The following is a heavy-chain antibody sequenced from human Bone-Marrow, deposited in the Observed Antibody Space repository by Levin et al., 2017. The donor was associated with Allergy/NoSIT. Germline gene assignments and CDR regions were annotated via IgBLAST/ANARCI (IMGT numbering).Heavy chain of an antibody. J-gene: IGHJ4*02. CDR3: ARGGRYCDSTGCRYYFDY. CDR2: INTYNDNT. Sequence: GASVKVSCKTSGYTFTNYGITWVRQAPGQGLEWMGLINTYNDNTNYAQTLQGRVTMTTDTSATTAYMELRSLRSDDTAVYYCARGGRYCDSTGCRYYFDYWGQGTLVTVSS. V-gene: IGHV1-18*01. D-gene: IGHD2-2*01. CDR1: GYTFTNYG.